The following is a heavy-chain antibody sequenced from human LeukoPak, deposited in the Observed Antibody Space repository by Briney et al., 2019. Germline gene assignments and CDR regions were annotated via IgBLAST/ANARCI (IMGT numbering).Heavy chain of an antibody. CDR1: GGSFSGYY. CDR2: INHSGST. V-gene: IGHV4-34*01. CDR3: ARDQGSGWYWYFDL. J-gene: IGHJ2*01. D-gene: IGHD6-19*01. Sequence: SETLSLTCAVYGGSFSGYYWSWIRQPPGKGLEWIGEINHSGSTNYNPSLKSRVTISVDTSKNQFSLKLSSVTAAVTAVYYCARDQGSGWYWYFDLWGRGTLVTVSS.